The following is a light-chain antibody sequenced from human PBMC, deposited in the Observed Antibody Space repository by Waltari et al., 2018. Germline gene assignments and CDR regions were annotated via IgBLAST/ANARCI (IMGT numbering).Light chain of an antibody. CDR2: GAS. J-gene: IGKJ2*01. Sequence: EIVMTQSPATLSVSPGERATLSCRASQTLTSNLAWYHQNPGQAPRLLIYGASTSTTGIPARVSGSGSGTQFTLTISSLQAEDFVVYYCQQYNNRPYTFGQGTKLEIK. CDR1: QTLTSN. CDR3: QQYNNRPYT. V-gene: IGKV3-15*01.